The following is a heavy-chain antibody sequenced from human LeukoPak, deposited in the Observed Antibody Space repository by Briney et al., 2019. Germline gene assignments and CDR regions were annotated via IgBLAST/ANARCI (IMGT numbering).Heavy chain of an antibody. CDR3: ARDGLLEWLLPFDY. CDR1: GFTFSSYW. Sequence: GGSLRLSCAASGFTFSSYWMSWVRQAPGKGLEWVANIKQDGSEKYYVDSVKGRFTISRDNAKNSLYLQMNSLRAEDTAVYYCARDGLLEWLLPFDYWGQGALVTVSS. J-gene: IGHJ4*02. D-gene: IGHD3-3*01. V-gene: IGHV3-7*01. CDR2: IKQDGSEK.